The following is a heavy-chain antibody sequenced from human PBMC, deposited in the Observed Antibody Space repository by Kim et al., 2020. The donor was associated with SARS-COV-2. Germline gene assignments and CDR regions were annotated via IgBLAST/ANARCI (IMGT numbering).Heavy chain of an antibody. J-gene: IGHJ4*02. CDR3: AKGGCSGGSCYPALDY. D-gene: IGHD2-15*01. Sequence: SVKGRFTISRDKSKNTLYLQRNSLRAEDTAVYYCAKGGCSGGSCYPALDYWGQGTLVTVSS. V-gene: IGHV3-23*01.